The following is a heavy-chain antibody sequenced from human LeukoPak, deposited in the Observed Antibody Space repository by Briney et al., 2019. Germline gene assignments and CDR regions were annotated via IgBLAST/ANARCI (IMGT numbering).Heavy chain of an antibody. D-gene: IGHD7-27*01. CDR3: ARALGQPYFDY. J-gene: IGHJ4*02. V-gene: IGHV3-74*01. CDR1: GFTFSTYW. Sequence: GGSLRLSCAASGFTFSTYWMQWVRQAPGRGLVWVSRINTDGSSTTYADSVRGRFTISRDNAKNTLYLQMNSLGAEDTAVYYCARALGQPYFDYWGQGALVTVSS. CDR2: INTDGSST.